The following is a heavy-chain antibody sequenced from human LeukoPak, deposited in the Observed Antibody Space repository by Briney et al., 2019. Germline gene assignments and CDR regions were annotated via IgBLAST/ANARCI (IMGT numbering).Heavy chain of an antibody. D-gene: IGHD3-10*01. CDR1: GFTFSSYG. J-gene: IGHJ3*02. CDR2: ISYDGSNK. CDR3: AKDLLPSIGFGELLDAFDI. Sequence: GGSLRLSCAASGFTFSSYGMHWVRQAPGKGLEWVAVISYDGSNKYYADSVKGRFTISRDNSKNTLYLQMNSLRAEDTAVYYCAKDLLPSIGFGELLDAFDIWGQGTMVTVSS. V-gene: IGHV3-30*18.